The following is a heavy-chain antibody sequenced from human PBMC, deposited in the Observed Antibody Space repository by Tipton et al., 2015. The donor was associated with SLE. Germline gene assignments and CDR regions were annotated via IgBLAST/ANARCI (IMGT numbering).Heavy chain of an antibody. CDR2: IYYSGRT. CDR3: ARGHRYDFWSGYLLFDY. CDR1: GGSISSSSYY. J-gene: IGHJ4*02. V-gene: IGHV4-39*01. D-gene: IGHD3-3*01. Sequence: TLSLTCTVSGGSISSSSYYWGWIRQPPGKGLEWIGSIYYSGRTYYNPSLKSRVTISVDTSKNQFSLKLSSVTAADTAVYYCARGHRYDFWSGYLLFDYWGQGTLVTVSS.